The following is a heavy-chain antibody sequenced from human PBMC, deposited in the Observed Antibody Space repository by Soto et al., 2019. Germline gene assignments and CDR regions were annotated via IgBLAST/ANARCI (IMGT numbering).Heavy chain of an antibody. J-gene: IGHJ6*03. CDR2: IYYSGST. CDR3: ARHPEYGYYYYYYMDV. D-gene: IGHD3-10*01. Sequence: SETLSLTCTVSGGSISSSIYYWGWIRQPPGKGLEWIGSIYYSGSTYYNPSLKSRVTISVDTSKNQFSLKLSSVTAADTAVYYCARHPEYGYYYYYYMDVWGKGTTVTVSS. V-gene: IGHV4-39*01. CDR1: GGSISSSIYY.